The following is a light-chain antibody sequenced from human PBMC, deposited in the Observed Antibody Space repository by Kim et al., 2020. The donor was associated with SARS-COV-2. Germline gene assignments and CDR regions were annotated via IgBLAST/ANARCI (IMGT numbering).Light chain of an antibody. Sequence: ASVGDRVTIPCQASRDISRYLTWYQQKPERATRLLIDGALNLQTGVPSRFSATASGTVFTLTITNLQPEDFATYYCQQFHSVPYTFGRGTKVDIK. CDR3: QQFHSVPYT. CDR2: GAL. V-gene: IGKV1-33*01. CDR1: RDISRY. J-gene: IGKJ2*01.